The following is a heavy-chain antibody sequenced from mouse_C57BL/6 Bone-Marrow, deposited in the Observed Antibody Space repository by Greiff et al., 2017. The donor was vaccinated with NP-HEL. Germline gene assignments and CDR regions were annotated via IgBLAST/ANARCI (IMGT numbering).Heavy chain of an antibody. D-gene: IGHD1-1*01. CDR2: IYPGDGDT. J-gene: IGHJ4*01. Sequence: QQQSGPELVKPGASVKISCKASGYAFSSSWMNWVKQRPGKGLEWIGRIYPGDGDTNYNGKFKGKATLTADKSSSTAYMQLSSLTSEDSAVYFCARGGVVATDYAMDYWGQGTSVTVSS. V-gene: IGHV1-82*01. CDR3: ARGGVVATDYAMDY. CDR1: GYAFSSSW.